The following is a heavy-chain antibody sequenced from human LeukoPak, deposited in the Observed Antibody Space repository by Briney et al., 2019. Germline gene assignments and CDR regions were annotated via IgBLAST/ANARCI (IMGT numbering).Heavy chain of an antibody. Sequence: GGSLRLSCAASGFTFSDYYMSWIRQAPGKGLEWVSYISSSGSTIYYADSVKGRFTISRDNAKNSLYLQMNSLRAEDTAVYYCARDTGDYYDGSGYGRGGFDYWGQGTLVTVSS. CDR1: GFTFSDYY. CDR3: ARDTGDYYDGSGYGRGGFDY. J-gene: IGHJ4*02. V-gene: IGHV3-11*01. CDR2: ISSSGSTI. D-gene: IGHD3-22*01.